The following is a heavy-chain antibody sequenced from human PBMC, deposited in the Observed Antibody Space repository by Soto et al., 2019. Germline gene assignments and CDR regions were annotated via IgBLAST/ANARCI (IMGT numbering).Heavy chain of an antibody. CDR1: GGSISSGDYY. V-gene: IGHV4-30-4*01. CDR2: IYYSGST. D-gene: IGHD3-10*01. J-gene: IGHJ4*02. CDR3: ARDRGDGGGSLDY. Sequence: QVQLQESGPGLVKPSQTLSLTCTVSGGSISSGDYYWSWIRQPPGKGLEWIGYIYYSGSTYYNPSLKSRVXXSXDXXKNQFPLQLSSVTAADTAVYYCARDRGDGGGSLDYWGQGTLVTVSS.